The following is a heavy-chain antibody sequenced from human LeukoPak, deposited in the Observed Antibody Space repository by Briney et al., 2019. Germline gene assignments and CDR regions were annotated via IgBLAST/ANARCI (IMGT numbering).Heavy chain of an antibody. CDR2: IYYSGTT. CDR1: GDSISSGDYY. D-gene: IGHD3-10*01. J-gene: IGHJ5*02. CDR3: ARERSMVRGVSWFDP. Sequence: KPSETLSLTCTVSGDSISSGDYYWSWIRQPPGKGLEWIGYIYYSGTTNYNPSLKSRVTISVDTSKNQFSLKLSSVTAADTAVYYCARERSMVRGVSWFDPWGQGTLVTVSS. V-gene: IGHV4-61*08.